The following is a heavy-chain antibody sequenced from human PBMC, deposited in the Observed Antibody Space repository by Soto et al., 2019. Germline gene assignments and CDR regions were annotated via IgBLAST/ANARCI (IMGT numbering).Heavy chain of an antibody. CDR1: GGSISSGGYY. D-gene: IGHD3-10*01. Sequence: SETLSLTCTVSGGSISSGGYYWSWIRQHPGKGLEWIGYIYYSGSTYYNPSLKSRVTISVDTSKNQFSLKLSSVTAADTAVYYCATHPTVVRGVTHYGMDVWGQGTTVTVSS. J-gene: IGHJ6*02. V-gene: IGHV4-31*03. CDR2: IYYSGST. CDR3: ATHPTVVRGVTHYGMDV.